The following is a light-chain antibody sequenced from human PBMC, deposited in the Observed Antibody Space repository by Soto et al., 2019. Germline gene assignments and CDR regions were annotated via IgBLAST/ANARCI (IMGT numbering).Light chain of an antibody. Sequence: DIQMTQSPSSLSASVGDRVTITCRASQGIXNYLAWYQQKPGKVPKLLIYAASTLQSGVPSRFSGSGSGTDFXLTITSLQPEDVATYYCQKYNSAPLTFGGGTKVEIK. CDR1: QGIXNY. CDR3: QKYNSAPLT. J-gene: IGKJ4*01. CDR2: AAS. V-gene: IGKV1-27*01.